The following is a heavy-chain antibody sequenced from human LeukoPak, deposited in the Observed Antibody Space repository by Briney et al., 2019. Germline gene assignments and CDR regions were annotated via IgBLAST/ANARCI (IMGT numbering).Heavy chain of an antibody. D-gene: IGHD1-26*01. CDR3: ARVSYGAYGMDV. Sequence: GGSLRLSCAASGFTFSSYDMHWVRQATGKGLEWFSAIGTAGDTYYPGSVRGRFTISRENAKNSLYLQMNSLRAGDTAVYYCARVSYGAYGMDVWGQGTTVTVSS. J-gene: IGHJ6*02. CDR2: IGTAGDT. CDR1: GFTFSSYD. V-gene: IGHV3-13*01.